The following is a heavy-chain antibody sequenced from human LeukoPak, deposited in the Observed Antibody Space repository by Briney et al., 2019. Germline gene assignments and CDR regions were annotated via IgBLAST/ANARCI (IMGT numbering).Heavy chain of an antibody. J-gene: IGHJ4*02. Sequence: GGSLTLSCAASGFTFNNYAMSWVRQAPGKGLEWVSSVSESGDNTHYADSVKGRFTISRDNSQNTLYLQMNSLGAEDTAVYCCAKETRGSYPDYWGQGTLVTVSS. CDR2: VSESGDNT. CDR3: AKETRGSYPDY. CDR1: GFTFNNYA. V-gene: IGHV3-23*01. D-gene: IGHD1-26*01.